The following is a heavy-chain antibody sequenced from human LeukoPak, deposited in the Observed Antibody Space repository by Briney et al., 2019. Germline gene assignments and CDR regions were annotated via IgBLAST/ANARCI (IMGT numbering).Heavy chain of an antibody. CDR3: ARLTYYDFWSGYNYAFDI. CDR1: GYTFTGYY. Sequence: ASVKVSCKASGYTFTGYYMHWVRQAPGQGLEWMGWINPNSGGTNYAQKFQGRVTMTRDTSTSTVYMELSSLRSEDTAVYYCARLTYYDFWSGYNYAFDIWGQGTMVTVSS. D-gene: IGHD3-3*01. J-gene: IGHJ3*02. V-gene: IGHV1-2*02. CDR2: INPNSGGT.